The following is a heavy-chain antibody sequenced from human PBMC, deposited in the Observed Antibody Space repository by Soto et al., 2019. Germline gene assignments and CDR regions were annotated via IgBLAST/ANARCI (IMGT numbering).Heavy chain of an antibody. D-gene: IGHD6-19*01. CDR3: AKERVSYSIRWQESDS. J-gene: IGHJ4*02. CDR1: GFTFSSYD. CDR2: ISISGAT. V-gene: IGHV3-13*01. Sequence: EVQLVESGGGLVQPGGSLRLSCVASGFTFSSYDMHWVRQAPGKGLEWVSAISISGATFYSAPAKGRFTISRENAKRCLYRQMNSLRAEDTAVYYCAKERVSYSIRWQESDSWGKGTLVTVSS.